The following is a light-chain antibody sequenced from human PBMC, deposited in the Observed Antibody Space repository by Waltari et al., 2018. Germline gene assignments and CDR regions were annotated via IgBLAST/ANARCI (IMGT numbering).Light chain of an antibody. CDR2: RVS. J-gene: IGKJ4*01. V-gene: IGKV2-30*02. CDR3: MQGTHWPLT. Sequence: TQSPLSLPVTLGQPASISCKSSRSLVHTDGNTFFSWYHQRPGQSPRRLIYRVSNRDSGVPDRFSGSGSGTDFTQRISRVEAEDVGIYYCMQGTHWPLTFGGGTKVEIK. CDR1: RSLVHTDGNTF.